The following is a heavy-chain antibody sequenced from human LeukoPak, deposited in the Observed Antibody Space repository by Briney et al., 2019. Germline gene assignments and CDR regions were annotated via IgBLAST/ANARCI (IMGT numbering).Heavy chain of an antibody. D-gene: IGHD5-24*01. CDR3: AKDPETATFFDL. J-gene: IGHJ4*02. Sequence: PGRSLRLSCVASGFTFSSGMHWVRQAPGKGLEWVAVISYDESYKSYADSVKGRFTISRDNSKNTLYLQMNSLRPEDTAVYYCAKDPETATFFDLWGQGTLVTVSS. V-gene: IGHV3-30*18. CDR1: GFTFSSG. CDR2: ISYDESYK.